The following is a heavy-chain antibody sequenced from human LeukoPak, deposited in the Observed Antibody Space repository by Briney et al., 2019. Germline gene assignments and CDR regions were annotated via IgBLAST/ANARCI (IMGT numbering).Heavy chain of an antibody. CDR1: GFTFSSYD. CDR3: AKEIYGDPTGGRFQH. V-gene: IGHV3-23*01. J-gene: IGHJ1*01. D-gene: IGHD4-17*01. CDR2: ISGSGGST. Sequence: GGSLRLSGAASGFTFSSYDMSWVRPAPGQGLVGVIVISGSGGSTYYADSVKGRFTISRDNSKNTLYLQMNSLRAEDTAVYYCAKEIYGDPTGGRFQHWGQGTLFTVSS.